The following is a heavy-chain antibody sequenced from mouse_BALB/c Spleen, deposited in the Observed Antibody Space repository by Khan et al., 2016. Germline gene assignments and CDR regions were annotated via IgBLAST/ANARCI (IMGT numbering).Heavy chain of an antibody. V-gene: IGHV3-2*02. CDR2: ISYSGNT. CDR1: GYSITSDYA. D-gene: IGHD1-1*02. CDR3: ARVYGGYFAY. Sequence: EVQLVESGPGLVKPSQSLSLTCTVTGYSITSDYAWNWIRQFPENKLEWMGFISYSGNTKYNPSLKSRFSITRDTSKHQFFIQLNSLTTEDTATCYCARVYGGYFAYWGQGTSLTVSS. J-gene: IGHJ2*02.